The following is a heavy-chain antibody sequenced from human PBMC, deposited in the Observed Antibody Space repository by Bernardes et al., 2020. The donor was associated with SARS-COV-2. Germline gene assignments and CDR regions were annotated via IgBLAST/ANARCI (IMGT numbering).Heavy chain of an antibody. J-gene: IGHJ6*03. V-gene: IGHV1-18*01. CDR3: ARRLEVVVPAAIGKGVDGDYYYYYYMDV. CDR1: GYTFTSYG. D-gene: IGHD2-2*01. Sequence: ASVKVSCKASGYTFTSYGISWVRQAPGQGLEWMGWISAYNGNTNYAQKLQGRVTMTTDTSTSTAYMELRSLRSDDTAVYYCARRLEVVVPAAIGKGVDGDYYYYYYMDVWGKGTTVTVSS. CDR2: ISAYNGNT.